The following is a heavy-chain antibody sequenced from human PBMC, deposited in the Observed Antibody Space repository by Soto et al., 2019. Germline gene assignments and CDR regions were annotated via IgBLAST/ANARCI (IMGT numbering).Heavy chain of an antibody. D-gene: IGHD3-3*01. J-gene: IGHJ3*02. CDR2: INHSGST. CDR3: ASELRSIDAFDI. CDR1: GGSFSGYY. V-gene: IGHV4-34*01. Sequence: PSETLSLTCAVCGGSFSGYYWSWIRQPPGKGLEWIGEINHSGSTNYNPSLKSRVTISVDTSKNQFSLKLSSVTAADTAVYYCASELRSIDAFDIWGQGTMVTVSS.